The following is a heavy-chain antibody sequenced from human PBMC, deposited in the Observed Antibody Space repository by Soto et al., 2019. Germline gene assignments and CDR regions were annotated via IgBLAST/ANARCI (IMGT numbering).Heavy chain of an antibody. CDR1: GFTFSSYA. D-gene: IGHD3-10*01. Sequence: EVQLLESGGGLVQPGGSLRLSCAASGFTFSSYAMSWVRQAPGKGLEWVSAISGSGGSTYYADSVKGRFTISRDNSKNTLYLQMNSLRAEDTAVYYYATMVHGNYYYYGMDVWGQGTTVTVSS. CDR3: ATMVHGNYYYYGMDV. V-gene: IGHV3-23*01. J-gene: IGHJ6*02. CDR2: ISGSGGST.